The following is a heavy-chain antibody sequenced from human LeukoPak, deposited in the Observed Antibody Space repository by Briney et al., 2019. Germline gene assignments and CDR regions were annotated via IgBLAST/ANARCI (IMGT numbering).Heavy chain of an antibody. CDR2: ISSSSSYI. Sequence: PGGSLRLSCAASGFTFSSYSMTWVRQAPGKGLEGVSSISSSSSYIYYADSVKGRFTISRDNAKNSLYLQMNSLRAEDTAVYYCARGAYYYDSSGYSYWGQGTLVTVSS. D-gene: IGHD3-22*01. V-gene: IGHV3-21*01. CDR3: ARGAYYYDSSGYSY. J-gene: IGHJ4*02. CDR1: GFTFSSYS.